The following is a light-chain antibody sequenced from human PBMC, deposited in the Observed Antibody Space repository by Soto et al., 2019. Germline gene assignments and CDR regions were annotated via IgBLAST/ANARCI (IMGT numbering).Light chain of an antibody. V-gene: IGLV2-14*01. Sequence: QSVLTQPASVSGSPGQSITISCTGTSSDVGGYNFVSWYQQRPGKAPKFMIFEVTNRPSGISDRFSGSKSGNAASLTISGLQAEDEADYYCCSYTSSTTYVSGNGTKVTVL. CDR2: EVT. CDR3: CSYTSSTTYV. CDR1: SSDVGGYNF. J-gene: IGLJ1*01.